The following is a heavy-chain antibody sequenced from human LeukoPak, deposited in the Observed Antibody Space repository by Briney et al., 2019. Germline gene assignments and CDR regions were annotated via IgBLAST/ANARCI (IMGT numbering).Heavy chain of an antibody. D-gene: IGHD5-12*01. CDR1: GVTLGDYA. J-gene: IGHJ5*02. V-gene: IGHV3-49*03. CDR2: VRTKTHGGAP. CDR3: ARVNFRDYRGYAWFEP. Sequence: PGGSLRLSCKGSGVTLGDYAVTWFRQAPGKGLEWVGFVRTKTHGGAPETAASVKGRFNVSRDDSDGIAYLQMTSLRTEDTAMYYCARVNFRDYRGYAWFEPWGQGTLVTVSS.